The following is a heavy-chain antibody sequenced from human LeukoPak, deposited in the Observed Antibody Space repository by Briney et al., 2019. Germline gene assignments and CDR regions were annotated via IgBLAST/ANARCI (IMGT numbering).Heavy chain of an antibody. V-gene: IGHV3-23*01. CDR2: ISGSGGTT. D-gene: IGHD1-7*01. J-gene: IGHJ4*02. CDR3: ARVLRAGGFTGTTREGY. CDR1: GFTFSNYA. Sequence: GGSLRLSCAASGFTFSNYAMSWVRQAPGKGLEWVSAISGSGGTTYYADSVKGRFTFSRDNSKNTLYLQMNSLRAEDTAVYYCARVLRAGGFTGTTREGYWGQGTLVTVSS.